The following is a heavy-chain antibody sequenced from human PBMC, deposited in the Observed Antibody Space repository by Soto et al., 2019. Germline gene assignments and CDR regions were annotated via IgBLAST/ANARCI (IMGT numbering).Heavy chain of an antibody. CDR1: GFAFSSYG. J-gene: IGHJ3*02. CDR2: ISYDGSNN. Sequence: QVQLVESGGGVVQPGRSLRLSCAASGFAFSSYGMHWVRQAPGKGLEWVAVISYDGSNNYYADSVKGRFTISRDNSKNTLYLQMNSLRAEATAVYYCAKDWTGVFDIWGQGTMVTVSS. CDR3: AKDWTGVFDI. D-gene: IGHD3-10*01. V-gene: IGHV3-30*18.